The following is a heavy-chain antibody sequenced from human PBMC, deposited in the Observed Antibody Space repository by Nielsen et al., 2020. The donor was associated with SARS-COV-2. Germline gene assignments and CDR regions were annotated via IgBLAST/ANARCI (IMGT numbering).Heavy chain of an antibody. Sequence: ASVKVPCKVSGYTLTELSMHWVRQAPGKGLEWMGGFDPEDGETIYAQKFQGRVTMTEDTSTDTAYMELSSLRSEDTAVYYCATVIGSNVLRYFDWAYWGQGTLVTVSS. V-gene: IGHV1-24*01. CDR2: FDPEDGET. CDR3: ATVIGSNVLRYFDWAY. CDR1: GYTLTELS. J-gene: IGHJ4*02. D-gene: IGHD3-9*01.